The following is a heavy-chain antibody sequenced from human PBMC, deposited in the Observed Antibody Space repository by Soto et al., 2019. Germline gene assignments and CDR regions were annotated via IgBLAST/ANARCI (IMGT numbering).Heavy chain of an antibody. CDR3: ARDRVDILTGYYLFDY. Sequence: SVKVSCRASGYTFTSYGISWVRQAPVQGLEWMGWISAYNGNTNYAQKLQGRVTMTTDTSTSTAYMELRSLRSDDTAVYYCARDRVDILTGYYLFDYWGQGTLVTAPQ. D-gene: IGHD3-9*01. J-gene: IGHJ4*02. CDR1: GYTFTSYG. V-gene: IGHV1-18*01. CDR2: ISAYNGNT.